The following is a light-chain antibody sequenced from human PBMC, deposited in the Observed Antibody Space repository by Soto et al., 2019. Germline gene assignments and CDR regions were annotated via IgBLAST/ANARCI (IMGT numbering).Light chain of an antibody. CDR1: QNISSN. J-gene: IGKJ1*01. CDR3: QQYNNWLWT. V-gene: IGKV3-15*01. Sequence: EIVMTQSPATLPVSPGERATLSCRASQNISSNLAWYQQKPGQAPRVLIDGASTRATGIPARFSGSGSGTEFTLTISRLQSEDFAVYYCQQYNNWLWTFGQGTKVEIK. CDR2: GAS.